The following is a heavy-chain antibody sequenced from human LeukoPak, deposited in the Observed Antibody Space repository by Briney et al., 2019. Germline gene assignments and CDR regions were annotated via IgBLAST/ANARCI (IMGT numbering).Heavy chain of an antibody. Sequence: GGSRRLSCAASGFTFSICAMHWVCQAPGKGLEWVAVISYDGSNKYYADSVKGRFTISRDHSKNTLYLQMNSLRAEDTAVYYCARPRYYYDSSGYPNYWGQGTLVTVSS. V-gene: IGHV3-30-3*01. J-gene: IGHJ4*02. D-gene: IGHD3-22*01. CDR3: ARPRYYYDSSGYPNY. CDR2: ISYDGSNK. CDR1: GFTFSICA.